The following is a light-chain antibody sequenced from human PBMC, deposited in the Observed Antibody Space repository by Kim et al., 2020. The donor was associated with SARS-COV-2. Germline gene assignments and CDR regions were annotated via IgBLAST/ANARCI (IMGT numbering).Light chain of an antibody. CDR3: ASYTSSTTVA. CDR2: DVS. CDR1: SSDVGSYNH. J-gene: IGLJ2*01. Sequence: GQSITIPCTGTSSDVGSYNHVSWHQQHPGKAPKVMIYDVSNRPSGVSNRFSGSKSGNTASLTISGLQAEDEADYYCASYTSSTTVAFGGGTQLTVL. V-gene: IGLV2-14*03.